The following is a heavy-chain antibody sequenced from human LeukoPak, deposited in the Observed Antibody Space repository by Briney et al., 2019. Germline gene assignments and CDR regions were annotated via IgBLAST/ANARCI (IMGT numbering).Heavy chain of an antibody. CDR2: ISSNGGST. CDR1: GLTFSSYA. V-gene: IGHV3-64D*06. CDR3: VKSTEVNYGSGTFDY. D-gene: IGHD3-10*01. J-gene: IGHJ4*02. Sequence: GVSLRLSCSASGLTFSSYAMHWVRQAPGKGLEYVSAISSNGGSTYYADSVKGRFTISRDNSKNTLYLQMSSLRAEDTAVYYCVKSTEVNYGSGTFDYWGQGTLVTVSS.